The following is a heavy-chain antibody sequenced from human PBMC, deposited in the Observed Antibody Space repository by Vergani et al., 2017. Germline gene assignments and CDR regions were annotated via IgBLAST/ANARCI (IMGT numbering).Heavy chain of an antibody. D-gene: IGHD1-20*01. CDR2: IHHSGST. CDR1: AYSITSGYY. J-gene: IGHJ6*03. V-gene: IGHV4-38-2*01. CDR3: ARLTGYYYYMDV. Sequence: QVQLQESGPGLVKPSETLSLTCAVSAYSITSGYYWGWIRQPPGKGLEWIGSIHHSGSTYYNPSLKTRVTISVDTSKNQFSLKLSSVTAADTAVYYCARLTGYYYYMDVWGKGTTVTVSS.